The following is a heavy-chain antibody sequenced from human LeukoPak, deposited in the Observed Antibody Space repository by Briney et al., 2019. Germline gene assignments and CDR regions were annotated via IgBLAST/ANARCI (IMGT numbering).Heavy chain of an antibody. J-gene: IGHJ4*02. V-gene: IGHV5-51*01. CDR2: IYPGDSDT. CDR1: GYTFASYW. D-gene: IGHD6-19*01. CDR3: ARQIADSSGPIDY. Sequence: PGGSLRLSCKGSGYTFASYWIAWVRQMPGNGLEWMGIIYPGDSDTRYNPSFQGQVTISADKSINTAYLQRSSLKASDTAMYYCARQIADSSGPIDYWGQGALVTVSS.